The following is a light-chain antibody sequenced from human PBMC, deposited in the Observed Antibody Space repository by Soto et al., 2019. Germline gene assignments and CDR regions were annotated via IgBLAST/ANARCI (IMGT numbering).Light chain of an antibody. J-gene: IGKJ5*01. V-gene: IGKV1-9*01. CDR2: AAS. CDR3: QQSYSTST. Sequence: IQLTQSPSSLSASVGDRVTITCRASQDIAIYLAWYQQKPGEAPKLLIYAASTLYGGVPSRFSGSGSGTDFALTITSLQAEDFATYYCQQSYSTSTFGRGTRLEIK. CDR1: QDIAIY.